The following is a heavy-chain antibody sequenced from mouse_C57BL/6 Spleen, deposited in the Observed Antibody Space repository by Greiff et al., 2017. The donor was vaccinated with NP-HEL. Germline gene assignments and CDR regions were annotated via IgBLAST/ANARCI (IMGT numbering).Heavy chain of an antibody. J-gene: IGHJ2*01. V-gene: IGHV1-15*01. CDR2: IDPETGGT. Sequence: VQLVESGAELVRPGASVTLSCKASGYTFTDYEMHWVKQTPVHGLEWIGAIDPETGGTAYNQKFKGKAILTADKSSSTAYMELRSLTSEDSAVYYCTSRSSYYFDYWGQGTTLTVSS. CDR3: TSRSSYYFDY. CDR1: GYTFTDYE.